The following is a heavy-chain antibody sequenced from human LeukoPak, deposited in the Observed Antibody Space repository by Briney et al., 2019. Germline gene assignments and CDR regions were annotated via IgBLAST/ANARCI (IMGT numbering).Heavy chain of an antibody. CDR1: GFIFGDYW. Sequence: AGGSLRLSCVASGFIFGDYWMRWVRQAPGKGLEWVATLNQNGGVKYYVDSVKGRFTISRDNAKTSLFLQMNSLRIDDTAMYYCTRTVNSASDFWGQGTLVTVSS. J-gene: IGHJ4*02. CDR2: LNQNGGVK. V-gene: IGHV3-7*03. D-gene: IGHD4-23*01. CDR3: TRTVNSASDF.